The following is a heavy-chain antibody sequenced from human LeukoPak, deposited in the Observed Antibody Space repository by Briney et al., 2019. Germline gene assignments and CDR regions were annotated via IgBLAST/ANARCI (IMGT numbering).Heavy chain of an antibody. CDR1: GFTFSSYS. Sequence: GGSLRLSCAASGFTFSSYSMNWVRQAPGKGLEWVSSISGSSSYIYYADSVKGRFTISRDNAKNSLSLQMNSLRAEDTAVYYCARKGVGATADAFDIWGQGTMVTVSS. CDR2: ISGSSSYI. CDR3: ARKGVGATADAFDI. V-gene: IGHV3-21*01. D-gene: IGHD1-26*01. J-gene: IGHJ3*02.